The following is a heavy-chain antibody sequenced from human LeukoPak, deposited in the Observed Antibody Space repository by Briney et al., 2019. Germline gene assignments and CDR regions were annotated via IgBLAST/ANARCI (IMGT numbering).Heavy chain of an antibody. D-gene: IGHD5-12*01. CDR3: ARDRRWLQCFDY. CDR2: ISYDGSNK. V-gene: IGHV3-30-3*01. Sequence: GGSLRLSCAASGFTFSSYAMHWVRQAPGKGLEWVAVISYDGSNKYYADSVKGRFTISRDNSKNTLYLQMNSLRAEDTAVYYCARDRRWLQCFDYWGQGTLVTVSP. J-gene: IGHJ4*02. CDR1: GFTFSSYA.